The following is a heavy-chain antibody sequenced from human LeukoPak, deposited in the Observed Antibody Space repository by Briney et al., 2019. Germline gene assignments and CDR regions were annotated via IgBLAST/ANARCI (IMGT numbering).Heavy chain of an antibody. CDR2: IDVGNGNT. V-gene: IGHV1-3*01. Sequence: ASVKVSCKASGYTFTGYYMHWVRQAPGQRLEWMGWIDVGNGNTKYSQKFQGRVTITRDTSASTAYMELSGLRSEDTGVFYCARERGGTDAFNIWGQGTMVTVSS. J-gene: IGHJ3*02. CDR3: ARERGGTDAFNI. CDR1: GYTFTGYY. D-gene: IGHD3-16*01.